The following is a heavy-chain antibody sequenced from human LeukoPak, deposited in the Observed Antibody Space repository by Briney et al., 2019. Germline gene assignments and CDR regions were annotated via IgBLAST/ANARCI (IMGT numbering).Heavy chain of an antibody. J-gene: IGHJ6*03. D-gene: IGHD6-13*01. CDR1: GGSISSYY. CDR2: IYYSGST. CDR3: ARVGKYSAAGTFYYYYYYMDV. Sequence: SETLSLTCTVSGGSISSYYWSWIRQPPGKGLEWIGYIYYSGSTNYNPSLKSRVTISVDTSKNQFSLKLSSVTAADTAVYYCARVGKYSAAGTFYYYYYYMDVWGKGTTVTVSS. V-gene: IGHV4-59*12.